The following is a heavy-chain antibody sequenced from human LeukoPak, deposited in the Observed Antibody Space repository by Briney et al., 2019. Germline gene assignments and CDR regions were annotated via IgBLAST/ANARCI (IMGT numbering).Heavy chain of an antibody. Sequence: PGGSLRLSCAASGFNFSSFAVHWVRQAPGKGLEWVAVISYDGSNKFYAGSVKGRFSVSRDNSKNTLYLQMSSLRVEDTAVYYCAREGSGTYGLGGAFDIWGQGTMVTVSS. V-gene: IGHV3-30*15. J-gene: IGHJ3*02. CDR3: AREGSGTYGLGGAFDI. CDR2: ISYDGSNK. CDR1: GFNFSSFA. D-gene: IGHD1-26*01.